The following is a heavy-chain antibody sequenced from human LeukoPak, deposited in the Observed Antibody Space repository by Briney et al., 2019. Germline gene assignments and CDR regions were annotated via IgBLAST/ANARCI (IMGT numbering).Heavy chain of an antibody. J-gene: IGHJ5*02. V-gene: IGHV3-7*01. D-gene: IGHD7-27*01. Sequence: PGGSLRLSCAVSGITVSKYWMTWVRQAPGKGLEWVANIRQDGSGTYYVDSVKGRFTISRDNAKNSLYLQMNSLRAEDTAVYYCARDPGGFDPWGQGTLVTVSS. CDR2: IRQDGSGT. CDR1: GITVSKYW. CDR3: ARDPGGFDP.